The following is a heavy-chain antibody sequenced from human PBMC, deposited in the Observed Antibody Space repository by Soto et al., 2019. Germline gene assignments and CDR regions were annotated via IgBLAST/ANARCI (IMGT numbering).Heavy chain of an antibody. J-gene: IGHJ4*02. V-gene: IGHV1-46*03. D-gene: IGHD3-3*01. CDR1: GYTFSSYD. CDR2: INPSGGST. Sequence: GASVKVSCKASGYTFSSYDINWVRQAPGQGLEWMGIINPSGGSTSYAQKFQGRVTMTRDTSTSTVYTELSSLRSEDTAVYYCARVTIFGRHYFDYWGQGTLVTVSS. CDR3: ARVTIFGRHYFDY.